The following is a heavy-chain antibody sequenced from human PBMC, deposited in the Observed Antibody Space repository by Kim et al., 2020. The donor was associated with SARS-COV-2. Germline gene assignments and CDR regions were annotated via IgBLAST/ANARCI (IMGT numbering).Heavy chain of an antibody. J-gene: IGHJ4*02. CDR3: ARMGRGAVAGDFDY. Sequence: GGSLRLSCAASGFTFSSYGMHWVRQAPGKGLEWVAVIWYDGSNKYYADSVKGRFTISRDNSKNTLYLQMNSLRAEDTAVYYCARMGRGAVAGDFDYWGQGTLVTVSS. V-gene: IGHV3-33*01. CDR2: IWYDGSNK. CDR1: GFTFSSYG. D-gene: IGHD6-19*01.